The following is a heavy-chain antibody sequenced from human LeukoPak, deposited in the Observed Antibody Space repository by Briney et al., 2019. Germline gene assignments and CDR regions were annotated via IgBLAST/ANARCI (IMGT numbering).Heavy chain of an antibody. CDR3: ARASSSSSCYFDY. CDR2: MNPNSGNT. D-gene: IGHD6-6*01. CDR1: GYTFTSYD. Sequence: VASVKVSCKASGYTFTSYDINWVRQATGQGLEWMGWMNPNSGNTGYAQKFQGRVTMTRNTSISTAYMELSSLRSEDTAVYYCARASSSSSCYFDYWGQGTLVTVSS. V-gene: IGHV1-8*01. J-gene: IGHJ4*02.